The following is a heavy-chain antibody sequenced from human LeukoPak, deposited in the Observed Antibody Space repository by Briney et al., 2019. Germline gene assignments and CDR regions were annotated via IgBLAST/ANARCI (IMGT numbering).Heavy chain of an antibody. J-gene: IGHJ4*02. CDR1: GFTFNRYA. Sequence: GGSLRLSCAASGFTFNRYAMSCVRQAPGKGLEWVSTITGSGSSTFYADSVKGRFTISRDNSKNTLYLQMNSLRAEDTAVYYCAKGIAVAGSTSANFDYWGQGTLVTVSS. V-gene: IGHV3-23*01. CDR2: ITGSGSST. CDR3: AKGIAVAGSTSANFDY. D-gene: IGHD6-19*01.